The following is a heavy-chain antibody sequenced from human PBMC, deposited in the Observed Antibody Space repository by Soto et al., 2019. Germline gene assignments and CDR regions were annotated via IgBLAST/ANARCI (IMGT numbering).Heavy chain of an antibody. CDR1: GFTFSTYG. J-gene: IGHJ6*02. Sequence: QVQLVESGGGEVQPGRSLTISCAASGFTFSTYGMHWVRQTPGKGLEWVAVISYDGTNKFYSDSVKGRFTISRDNFKNTLTLKMNSVRADDTAVYSCAKDLQSYGDYDYYCHGMDVWGLETRVTVS. CDR2: ISYDGTNK. CDR3: AKDLQSYGDYDYYCHGMDV. D-gene: IGHD4-17*01. V-gene: IGHV3-30*18.